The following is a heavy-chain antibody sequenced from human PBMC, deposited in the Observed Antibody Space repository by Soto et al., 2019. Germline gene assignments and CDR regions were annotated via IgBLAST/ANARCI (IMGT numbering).Heavy chain of an antibody. Sequence: QVQLVQSGAEVKKPGASVKVSCKASGYTFTGYYMHWVRQAPGQGLEWMGWINPNSGGTNYAQKVQGWVTMTRDTSISTAYMELSRLRSDDTAVYYCARAAGFTVTYHFDYWGQGTLVTVSS. V-gene: IGHV1-2*04. CDR3: ARAAGFTVTYHFDY. D-gene: IGHD4-17*01. J-gene: IGHJ4*02. CDR2: INPNSGGT. CDR1: GYTFTGYY.